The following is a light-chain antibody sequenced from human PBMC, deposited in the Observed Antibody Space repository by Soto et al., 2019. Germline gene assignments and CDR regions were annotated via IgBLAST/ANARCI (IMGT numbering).Light chain of an antibody. CDR1: QDISNY. Sequence: DIQMTQSPSSLSASVGDRVTITCQASQDISNYLNWYQQKPGKAPKLLIYDASNLETGVPSRFSGSGSGTDFTLTISCLQSEDFATYYCQQYYSYPWTFGQGTKVDI. V-gene: IGKV1-33*01. J-gene: IGKJ1*01. CDR2: DAS. CDR3: QQYYSYPWT.